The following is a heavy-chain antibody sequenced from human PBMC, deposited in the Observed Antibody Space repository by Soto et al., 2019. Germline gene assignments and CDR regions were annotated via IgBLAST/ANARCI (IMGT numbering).Heavy chain of an antibody. CDR1: GFTFSSYA. D-gene: IGHD6-19*01. CDR3: AKDLGTGFGAVAGTWGY. Sequence: EVQLLESGGGLVQPGGSLRLSCAASGFTFSSYAMSWVRQAPGKGLEWVSAISGSGGSTYYADSVKGRFTISRDNSKNTLYLQMNSLRAEDTAVYYCAKDLGTGFGAVAGTWGYWGQGTLVTVSS. CDR2: ISGSGGST. V-gene: IGHV3-23*01. J-gene: IGHJ4*02.